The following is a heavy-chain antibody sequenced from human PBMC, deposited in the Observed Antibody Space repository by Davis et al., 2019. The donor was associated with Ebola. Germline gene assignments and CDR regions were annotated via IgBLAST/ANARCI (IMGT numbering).Heavy chain of an antibody. V-gene: IGHV1-8*01. Sequence: ASVKVSCKASGYTFTSYDINWVRQATGQGLEWMGWMNPNSGNTGYAQKFQGRVTMTRNTSISTAYMELSRLRSDDTAVYYCAAGVLSTYYYGMDVWGQGTTVTVSS. CDR2: MNPNSGNT. CDR3: AAGVLSTYYYGMDV. D-gene: IGHD3-9*01. CDR1: GYTFTSYD. J-gene: IGHJ6*02.